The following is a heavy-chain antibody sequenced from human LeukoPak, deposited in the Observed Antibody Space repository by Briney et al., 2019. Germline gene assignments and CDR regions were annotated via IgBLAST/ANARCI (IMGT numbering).Heavy chain of an antibody. CDR2: ISGSGDST. V-gene: IGHV3-23*01. CDR1: GFTFNNYT. CDR3: TKPDCPSTSCYTLDY. Sequence: GGSLRLSCVASGFTFNNYTMRWVRQAPGKGLEWVSAISGSGDSTYYADSVKGRFTISRDNSKNMLYLQMNSLRVEDTAVYYCTKPDCPSTSCYTLDYWGQGILVTVSS. D-gene: IGHD2-2*02. J-gene: IGHJ4*02.